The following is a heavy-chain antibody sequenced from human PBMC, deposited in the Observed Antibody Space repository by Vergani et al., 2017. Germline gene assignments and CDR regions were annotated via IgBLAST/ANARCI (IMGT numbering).Heavy chain of an antibody. Sequence: QLQLQESGSGLVKPSETLSLTCTVSGDSISSSSYYWGWIRQPPGKGLEWIGSIYYSGSSYYNPSLKSRVNISVDTSKNQFSLKVSSVTAADTAVYYCARVRRAAAGTPYYYYMDVWGKGTTVTVSS. CDR3: ARVRRAAAGTPYYYYMDV. CDR1: GDSISSSSYY. CDR2: IYYSGSS. V-gene: IGHV4-39*07. J-gene: IGHJ6*03. D-gene: IGHD6-13*01.